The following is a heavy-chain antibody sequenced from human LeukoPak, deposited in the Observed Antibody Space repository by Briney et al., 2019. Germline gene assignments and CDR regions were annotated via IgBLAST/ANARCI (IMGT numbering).Heavy chain of an antibody. CDR2: IYYSVST. Sequence: SETLSLTCTVSGGSISSYYWSWVRQPPGKGLGWMGYIYYSVSTNYNPSLKSRVTISVDTSKNQFSLKLSSVTAADTAVYYCARGLGELDYWGQGTLVTVSS. CDR1: GGSISSYY. V-gene: IGHV4-59*01. J-gene: IGHJ4*02. D-gene: IGHD3-16*01. CDR3: ARGLGELDY.